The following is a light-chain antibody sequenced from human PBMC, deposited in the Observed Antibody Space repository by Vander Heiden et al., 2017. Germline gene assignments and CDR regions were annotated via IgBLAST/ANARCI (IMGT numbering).Light chain of an antibody. CDR3: QQYDNHPLT. Sequence: IQMTQYPSSLSASVGDRVTITCQASQDISNYLTWYQQKPGKAPKLLIYDASNLETGVPSRFSGSASGTDFTFTISSLQPEDFATYYCQQYDNHPLTFGGGTKVEIK. J-gene: IGKJ4*01. CDR2: DAS. CDR1: QDISNY. V-gene: IGKV1-33*01.